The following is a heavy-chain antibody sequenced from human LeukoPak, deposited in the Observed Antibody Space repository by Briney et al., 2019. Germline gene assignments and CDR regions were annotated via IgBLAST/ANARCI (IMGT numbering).Heavy chain of an antibody. Sequence: SETLSLTCAVYGGSFSGYYWSWIRQPPGKGLEWIGEINHSGSTNYNPSLKSRVTISVDTSKNQFSLKLSSVTAADTAVYYCARGNVYGSNYWGQGTLVTVSS. CDR2: INHSGST. J-gene: IGHJ4*02. CDR1: GGSFSGYY. CDR3: ARGNVYGSNY. V-gene: IGHV4-34*01. D-gene: IGHD3-10*01.